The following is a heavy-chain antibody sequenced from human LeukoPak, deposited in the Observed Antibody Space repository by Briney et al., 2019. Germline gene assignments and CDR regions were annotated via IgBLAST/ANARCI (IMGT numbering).Heavy chain of an antibody. V-gene: IGHV3-23*01. CDR2: ISGSGGST. D-gene: IGHD2-21*01. Sequence: GGSLRLSCAASGFTFSSYAMSWVRQAPGRGLEWVSAISGSGGSTYYADSVKGRFTISRDNSKNTLHLQMNTLRPEDTALYYCAKRRLEDSGLYGGGFDFWGQGTMVTVSS. J-gene: IGHJ3*01. CDR3: AKRRLEDSGLYGGGFDF. CDR1: GFTFSSYA.